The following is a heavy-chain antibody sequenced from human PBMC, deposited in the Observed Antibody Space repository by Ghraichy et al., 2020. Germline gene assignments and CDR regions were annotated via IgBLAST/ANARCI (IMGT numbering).Heavy chain of an antibody. CDR1: GGSISSYY. V-gene: IGHV4-59*01. Sequence: SETLSLTCTVSGGSISSYYWSWIRQPPGKGLEWIGYIYYSGSTNYNPSLKSRVPISVATSKNQFSLKLSSVTAADTAVYYCARDWGPPYGDYVNYYYYGMDVWGQGTTVTVSS. J-gene: IGHJ6*02. CDR2: IYYSGST. D-gene: IGHD4-17*01. CDR3: ARDWGPPYGDYVNYYYYGMDV.